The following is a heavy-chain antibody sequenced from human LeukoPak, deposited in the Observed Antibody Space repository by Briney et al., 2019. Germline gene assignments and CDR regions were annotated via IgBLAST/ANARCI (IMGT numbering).Heavy chain of an antibody. J-gene: IGHJ3*01. Sequence: SETLSLTCTVSGDSVSSSSYYWGWIRQPPGKGLEWIGSIYFTGSTYYNPSLKSRVTISVDTSKNQFSLKLSSVTAADTAVYYCARDQGSSGYYYFGWGQGTMVTVSS. CDR3: ARDQGSSGYYYFG. V-gene: IGHV4-39*07. CDR2: IYFTGST. D-gene: IGHD3-22*01. CDR1: GDSVSSSSYY.